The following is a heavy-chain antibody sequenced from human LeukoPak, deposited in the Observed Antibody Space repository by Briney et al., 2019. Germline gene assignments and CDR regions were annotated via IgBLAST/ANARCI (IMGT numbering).Heavy chain of an antibody. CDR2: INTDGSST. CDR3: ARAHTGDY. D-gene: IGHD3-10*01. Sequence: GVLRLSCAASGFTFSSYSMNWVRRAPGKGLVWVSRINTDGSSTSYADSVKGRFTISRDNAKNTLYLQMNSLRAEDTAVYYCARAHTGDYWGQGTLVTVSS. CDR1: GFTFSSYS. J-gene: IGHJ4*02. V-gene: IGHV3-74*01.